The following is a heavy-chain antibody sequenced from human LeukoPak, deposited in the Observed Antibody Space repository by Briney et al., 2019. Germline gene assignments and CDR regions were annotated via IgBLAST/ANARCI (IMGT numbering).Heavy chain of an antibody. V-gene: IGHV3-30*04. J-gene: IGHJ3*02. Sequence: PGRSLRLSCAASGFTFSSYAMHWVRQAPGKGLEWVAVISYDGSNKYYADSVKGRFTISRDNSKNTLYLQMNSLRAEDTAVYYCASKIGYCSGGSCYLGAFDIWGQGTMVTVSS. CDR2: ISYDGSNK. CDR3: ASKIGYCSGGSCYLGAFDI. D-gene: IGHD2-15*01. CDR1: GFTFSSYA.